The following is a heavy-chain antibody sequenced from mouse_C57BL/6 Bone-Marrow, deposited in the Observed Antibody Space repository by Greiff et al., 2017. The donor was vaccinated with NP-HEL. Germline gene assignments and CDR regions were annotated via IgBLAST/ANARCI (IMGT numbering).Heavy chain of an antibody. V-gene: IGHV1-69*01. CDR3: AREGPYVYFDY. Sequence: VKLQQPGAELVMPGASVKLSCKASGYTFTSYWMHWVKQRPGQGLEWIGEIDPSDSYTNYNQKFKGKSTLTVDKSSSTAYMQLSSLTSEDSAVYYCAREGPYVYFDYWGQGTTLTVSS. CDR2: IDPSDSYT. CDR1: GYTFTSYW. J-gene: IGHJ2*01.